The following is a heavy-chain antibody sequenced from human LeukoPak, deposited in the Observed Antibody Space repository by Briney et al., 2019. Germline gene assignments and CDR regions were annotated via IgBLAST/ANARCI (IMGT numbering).Heavy chain of an antibody. Sequence: PGGSLRLSCAASGFTFGSYSMYWVRQAPGKGLEWVSSISSSSSYIYYADSVKGRFTISRDNAKNSLYLQMNSLRVEDTAVYYCARVPIAARDGMDVWGQETTVTVSS. CDR2: ISSSSSYI. D-gene: IGHD6-6*01. V-gene: IGHV3-21*01. J-gene: IGHJ6*02. CDR1: GFTFGSYS. CDR3: ARVPIAARDGMDV.